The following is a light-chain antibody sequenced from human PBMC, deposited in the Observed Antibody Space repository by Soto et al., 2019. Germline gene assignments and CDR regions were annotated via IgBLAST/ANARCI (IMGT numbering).Light chain of an antibody. CDR1: SSDVGSHNL. CDR2: EVS. J-gene: IGLJ7*01. Sequence: QSVLTQPASVSGSPGQSITISCTGTSSDVGSHNLVSWYQQHPGQAPKLMIYEVSKRPLGVSARFSASKSGNTASLTISGPQAEDEAEYYCCSYGGSRAVFGGGTQLTVL. V-gene: IGLV2-23*02. CDR3: CSYGGSRAV.